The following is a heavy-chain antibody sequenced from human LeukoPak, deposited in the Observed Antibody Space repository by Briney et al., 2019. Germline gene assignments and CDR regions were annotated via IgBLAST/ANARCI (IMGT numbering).Heavy chain of an antibody. CDR1: GYTFTSYD. D-gene: IGHD3-3*01. CDR3: ARGLLRFLEWSTENRFDP. CDR2: MNPNSSDT. J-gene: IGHJ5*02. Sequence: ASVKVSCKASGYTFTSYDINWVRQATGQGLEWMGWMNPNSSDTGYAQKFQGRVTMTRDTSINTVYMELTSLRSEDTAVYYCARGLLRFLEWSTENRFDPWGQGTLVIVSS. V-gene: IGHV1-8*01.